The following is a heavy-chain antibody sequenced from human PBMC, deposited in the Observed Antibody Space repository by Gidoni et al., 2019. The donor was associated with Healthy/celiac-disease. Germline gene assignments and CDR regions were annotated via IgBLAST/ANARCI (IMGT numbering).Heavy chain of an antibody. CDR2: IKQDGSEK. J-gene: IGHJ4*02. Sequence: EVQLFEPGGGLVQPGGSLRLPCAASGFPFSSYWMSWVRQAPGKGLEWVANIKQDGSEKYYVDSVKGRFTISRDNDKNALYLQMNSLRAEDAAVYYCARDKAYYGSGSYGYWGQGTLVTVSS. CDR3: ARDKAYYGSGSYGY. V-gene: IGHV3-7*01. D-gene: IGHD3-10*01. CDR1: GFPFSSYW.